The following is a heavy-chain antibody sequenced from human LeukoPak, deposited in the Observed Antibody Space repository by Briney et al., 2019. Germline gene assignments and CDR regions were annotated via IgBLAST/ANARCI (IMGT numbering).Heavy chain of an antibody. Sequence: SVKVSCKASGGTLNSYVISWVRQAPGQGLEWMGGIIPISGTTNYAQKFQGRVTITADKSTSTAYMELSRLRSDDTAVYYCAREGSTMVRPLDYWGQGTLVTVSS. V-gene: IGHV1-69*06. CDR1: GGTLNSYV. D-gene: IGHD3-10*01. J-gene: IGHJ4*02. CDR2: IIPISGTT. CDR3: AREGSTMVRPLDY.